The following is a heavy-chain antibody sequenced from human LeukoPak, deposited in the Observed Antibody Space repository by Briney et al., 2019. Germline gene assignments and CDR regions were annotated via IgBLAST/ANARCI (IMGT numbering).Heavy chain of an antibody. CDR1: GFTFSSYG. Sequence: PGRSLRLSCAASGFTFSSYGMHWVRQAPGKGLEWVAVISYGGINKYYADSVKGRFTISRDNSKNTLYLQMNSLRGDDTAVYYCANVARGIWGQGTMVTVSS. V-gene: IGHV3-30*18. J-gene: IGHJ3*02. CDR2: ISYGGINK. CDR3: ANVARGI. D-gene: IGHD3-10*01.